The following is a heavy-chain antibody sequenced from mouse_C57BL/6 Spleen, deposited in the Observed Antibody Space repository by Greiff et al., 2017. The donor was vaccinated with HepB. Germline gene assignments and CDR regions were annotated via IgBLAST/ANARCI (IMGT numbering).Heavy chain of an antibody. D-gene: IGHD2-4*01. J-gene: IGHJ1*03. CDR1: GYTFTSYW. V-gene: IGHV1-64*01. Sequence: QVQLKQPGAELVKPGASVKLSCKASGYTFTSYWMHWVKQRPGQGLEWIGMIHPNSGSTNYNEKFKSKATLTVDKSSSTAYMQLSSLTSEDSAVYYCARDYDYDKYFDVWGTGTTVTVSS. CDR2: IHPNSGST. CDR3: ARDYDYDKYFDV.